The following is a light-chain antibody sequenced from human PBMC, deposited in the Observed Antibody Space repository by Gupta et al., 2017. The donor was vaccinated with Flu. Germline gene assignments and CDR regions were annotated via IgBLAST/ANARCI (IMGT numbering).Light chain of an antibody. CDR3: AAGDDIRNGLV. CDR2: KDN. CDR1: SSKIGNNA. V-gene: IGLV1-36*01. Sequence: RVTITCDGSSSKIGNNAVDWYQQLAGDAPKLLMYKDNLRSSVVPECFSGTKSGTSAAVAISGLHDDDAADYYCAAGDDIRNGLVFGGGTKLTGL. J-gene: IGLJ2*01.